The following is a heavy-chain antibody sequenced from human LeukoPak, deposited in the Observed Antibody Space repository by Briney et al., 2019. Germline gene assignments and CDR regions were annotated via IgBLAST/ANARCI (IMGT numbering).Heavy chain of an antibody. V-gene: IGHV1-69*05. CDR1: VGTFSSHT. CDR3: ARGGTATWLQLMGFCSFDV. CDR2: VIPMFGSA. Sequence: GASEKVSCKTSVGTFSSHTINWVRQAPGQGLEWMGGVIPMFGSAEYTQKFQSIVTITTDHSTNTAYMELRSLTYEDTAMYYGARGGTATWLQLMGFCSFDVWGQGTMVTVSS. D-gene: IGHD5-24*01. J-gene: IGHJ3*01.